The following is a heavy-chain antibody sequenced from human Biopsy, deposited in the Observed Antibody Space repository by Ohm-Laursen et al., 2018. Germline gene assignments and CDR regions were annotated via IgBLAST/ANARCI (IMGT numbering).Heavy chain of an antibody. Sequence: TLSLTCSVSGGLNSNYYWSWVRQSAGKGLEWIGRLYTSGDTNYNPSLKSRVSVSEDTSRRQFSLRLTSMTAADTAVYYCATGPKRLTGTSYFESWGRGILVTVSS. J-gene: IGHJ4*02. CDR3: ATGPKRLTGTSYFES. CDR1: GGLNSNYY. V-gene: IGHV4-4*07. CDR2: LYTSGDT. D-gene: IGHD1-7*01.